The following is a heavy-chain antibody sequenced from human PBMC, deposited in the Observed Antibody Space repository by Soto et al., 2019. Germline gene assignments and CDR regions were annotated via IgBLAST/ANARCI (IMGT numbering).Heavy chain of an antibody. D-gene: IGHD2-8*01. CDR3: AREIFAAAYAATSSFDL. Sequence: LRVPCAVSGLNFGSHAIRWLRQATGTGPEWVAFVDGSGYDTSYADSVKGRFTISRDNSDNSLYLHMGSLRAEDTGRYFCAREIFAAAYAATSSFDLWCQGIPVTVSP. CDR1: GLNFGSHA. J-gene: IGHJ4*02. V-gene: IGHV3-23*01. CDR2: VDGSGYDT.